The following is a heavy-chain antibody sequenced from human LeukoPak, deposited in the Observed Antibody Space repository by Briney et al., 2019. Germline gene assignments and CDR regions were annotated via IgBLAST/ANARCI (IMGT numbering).Heavy chain of an antibody. CDR3: ASGGERYSSGWYGDY. Sequence: GASVKVSCKASGYTFTGYYMHWVRQDPGQGLEWMGWINPNSGGTKYAQKFQGRVTMTRDTSISTAYMELSRLTSDDTAVYYCASGGERYSSGWYGDYWGQGTLVTVSS. V-gene: IGHV1-2*02. J-gene: IGHJ4*02. D-gene: IGHD6-19*01. CDR1: GYTFTGYY. CDR2: INPNSGGT.